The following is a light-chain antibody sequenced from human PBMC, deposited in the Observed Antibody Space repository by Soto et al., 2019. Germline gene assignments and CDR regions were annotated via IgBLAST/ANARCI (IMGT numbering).Light chain of an antibody. J-gene: IGKJ1*01. V-gene: IGKV3-15*01. CDR2: GAS. Sequence: IVVTQSPATLSVSPGERATLSCRASQDISRNLAWYQQKPGQAPRLLIYGASTRATVVPARFSGSGSGTEFTLTISSLQSEDFAVYYCQQYDNWPPSTFGQGTKVDIK. CDR1: QDISRN. CDR3: QQYDNWPPST.